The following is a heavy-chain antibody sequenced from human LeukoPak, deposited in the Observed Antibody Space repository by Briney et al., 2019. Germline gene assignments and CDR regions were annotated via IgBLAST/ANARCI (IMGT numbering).Heavy chain of an antibody. CDR2: INHSGST. J-gene: IGHJ3*02. CDR1: GGSISSYY. D-gene: IGHD6-13*01. Sequence: SETLSLTCTVSGGSISSYYWSWIRQPPGKGLEWIGEINHSGSTNYNPSLKSRVTISVDTSKNQFSLKLSSVTAADTAVYYCARTQQQLPWALVAFDIWGQGTMVTVSS. V-gene: IGHV4-34*01. CDR3: ARTQQQLPWALVAFDI.